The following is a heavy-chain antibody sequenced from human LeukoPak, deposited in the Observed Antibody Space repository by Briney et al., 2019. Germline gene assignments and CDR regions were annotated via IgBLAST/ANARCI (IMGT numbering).Heavy chain of an antibody. Sequence: SETLSLTCAVSGGSSSGYYWSWIRQPPGKGLEWIGEINLSSRTRYNQSLKSRVTISVDSSKNQFSLKVNSVTAADTGVYYCARRWVYYYYMDVWGKGTTVTISS. V-gene: IGHV4-34*01. CDR3: ARRWVYYYYMDV. CDR2: INLSSRT. J-gene: IGHJ6*03. CDR1: GGSSSGYY. D-gene: IGHD4-23*01.